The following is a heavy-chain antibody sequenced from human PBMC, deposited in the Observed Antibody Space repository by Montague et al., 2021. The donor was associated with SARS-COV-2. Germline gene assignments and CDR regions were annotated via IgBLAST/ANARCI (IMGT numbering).Heavy chain of an antibody. J-gene: IGHJ6*03. CDR1: GGSLSTYS. D-gene: IGHD3-10*01. V-gene: IGHV4-34*01. Sequence: SETLSLTCAVHGGSLSTYSWIWIRQPPGKGLEWIGEIHHGGSTNYNPSLKSRVTISADTSKNQFSLKLTSVAAADTAVYYCARLGDGVVPSPILGVGPYYSYYYMDVWGKGTTVTVSS. CDR2: IHHGGST. CDR3: ARLGDGVVPSPILGVGPYYSYYYMDV.